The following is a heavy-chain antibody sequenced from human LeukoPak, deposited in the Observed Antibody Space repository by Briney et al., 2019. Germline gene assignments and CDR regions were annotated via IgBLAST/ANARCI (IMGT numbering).Heavy chain of an antibody. CDR1: GGTFSSYA. CDR3: ARASSSGWPRTNATFDY. V-gene: IGHV1-69*01. J-gene: IGHJ4*02. CDR2: IIPIFGTA. Sequence: ASVKVSCKASGGTFSSYAISWVRQAPGQGLEWMGGIIPIFGTANYAQKFQGRVTITADESTSTAYMELSSLRSEDTAVYYCARASSSGWPRTNATFDYWGQGTLVTVSS. D-gene: IGHD6-19*01.